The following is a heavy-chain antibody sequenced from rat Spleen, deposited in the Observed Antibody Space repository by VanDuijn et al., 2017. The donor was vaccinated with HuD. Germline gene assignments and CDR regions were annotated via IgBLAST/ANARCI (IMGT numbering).Heavy chain of an antibody. V-gene: IGHV5-7*01. CDR3: TRDMRYGYNLGVMDA. J-gene: IGHJ4*01. D-gene: IGHD1-9*01. CDR1: GFTFSDYN. CDR2: ISYDGSST. Sequence: EVQLVESGGGLMQPGRSMKLSCLASGFTFSDYNMAWVRQAPKKGLEWVATISYDGSSTYYPDSVKGRFTISRDNAKSTLYLQMNSLRSEDTATYYCTRDMRYGYNLGVMDAWGQGASVTVSS.